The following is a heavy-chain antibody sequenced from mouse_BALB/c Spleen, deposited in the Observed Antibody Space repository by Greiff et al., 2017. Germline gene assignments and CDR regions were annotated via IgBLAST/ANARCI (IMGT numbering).Heavy chain of an antibody. J-gene: IGHJ2*01. CDR2: INSNGGST. CDR1: GFTFSSYG. Sequence: EVMLVESGGGLVQPGGSLKLSCAASGFTFSSYGMSWVRQTPDKRLELVATINSNGGSTYYPDSVKGRFTISRDNAKNTLYLQMSSLKSEDTAMYYCARGSMIPYYFDYWGQGTTLTVSS. V-gene: IGHV5-6-3*01. D-gene: IGHD2-3*01. CDR3: ARGSMIPYYFDY.